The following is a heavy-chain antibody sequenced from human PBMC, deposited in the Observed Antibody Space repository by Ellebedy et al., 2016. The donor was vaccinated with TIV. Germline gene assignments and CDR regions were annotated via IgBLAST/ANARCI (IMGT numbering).Heavy chain of an antibody. CDR3: ASSGSYYFFRYYYGMDV. V-gene: IGHV3-74*01. J-gene: IGHJ6*02. Sequence: GESLKISCAASGFTFSSYWMHWVRQAPGKGLVWVSRINTDGRTIDYADSVKGRFTISRDNAKNTLYLQMNSLRVEDTAVYFCASSGSYYFFRYYYGMDVWGQGTTVTVSS. CDR1: GFTFSSYW. D-gene: IGHD1-26*01. CDR2: INTDGRTI.